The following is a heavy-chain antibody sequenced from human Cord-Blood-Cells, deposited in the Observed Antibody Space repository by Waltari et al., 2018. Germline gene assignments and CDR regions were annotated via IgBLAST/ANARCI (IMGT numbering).Heavy chain of an antibody. CDR1: GYSISRGYY. CDR2: IYHSGST. V-gene: IGHV4-38-2*01. CDR3: ARKAATNFDY. Sequence: QVQLQESGPGLVKPSETLSLTCAVPGYSISRGYYWGWIRQPPGKGLEWIGSIYHSGSTYYNPSLKSRVTISVDTSKNQFSLKLSSVTAADTAVYYCARKAATNFDYWGQGTLVTVSS. J-gene: IGHJ4*02. D-gene: IGHD5-12*01.